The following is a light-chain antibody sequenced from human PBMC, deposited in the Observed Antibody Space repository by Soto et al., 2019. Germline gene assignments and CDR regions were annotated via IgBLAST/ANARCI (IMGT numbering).Light chain of an antibody. CDR1: QRISTY. CDR3: QQSYSTPRT. CDR2: AAS. Sequence: VHVTQSTSSLSASLGYIVTITCRASQRISTYLNWYQQKPGKAPKLLIYAASNLQSGVPSTFSGSGSGTDFSLTISSLQPEDFATYLCQQSYSTPRTVGGGTKVDIK. V-gene: IGKV1-39*01. J-gene: IGKJ4*01.